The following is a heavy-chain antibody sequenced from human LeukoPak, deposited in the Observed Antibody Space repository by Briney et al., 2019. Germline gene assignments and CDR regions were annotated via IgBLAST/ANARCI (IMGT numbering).Heavy chain of an antibody. V-gene: IGHV1-18*01. CDR1: GYTFTSYG. D-gene: IGHD6-19*01. CDR2: ISAYNGNT. Sequence: ASVKVSCKSSGYTFTSYGISWVRQPPGQGLEWMGWISAYNGNTNYAQKLQGRVTMTTDTSTSTAYMELRSLRSDDTAVYYCARDDSSGWYVFRPFDYWGQGTLVTVSS. J-gene: IGHJ4*02. CDR3: ARDDSSGWYVFRPFDY.